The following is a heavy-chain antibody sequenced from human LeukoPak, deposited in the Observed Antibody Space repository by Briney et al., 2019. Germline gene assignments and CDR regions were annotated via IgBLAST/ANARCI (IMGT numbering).Heavy chain of an antibody. CDR3: ARASRDGFNRNFDY. V-gene: IGHV5-51*01. CDR2: LYPGDSDS. Sequence: KLGESLKISCKAYGYSFFSNYWIAWVRQMPGKGLEWMGILYPGDSDSRYSPSFQGQVTISADRSISTAYLHWSSLKVSDTAMYYCARASRDGFNRNFDYWGQGTLVTVSS. J-gene: IGHJ4*02. D-gene: IGHD5-24*01. CDR1: GYSFFSNYW.